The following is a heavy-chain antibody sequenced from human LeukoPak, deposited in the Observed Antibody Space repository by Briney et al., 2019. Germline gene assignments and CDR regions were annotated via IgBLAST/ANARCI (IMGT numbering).Heavy chain of an antibody. Sequence: PSETLSLTCTVSGYSISSAYYCGCIRQPPGKGLEWSGSIYNPSLKRRVTISVDTSKNQFSLKLSSVTAADTAVYYCARYIAAAGRRWFDPWGQGTLVTVSS. CDR2: I. CDR3: ARYIAAAGRRWFDP. D-gene: IGHD6-13*01. CDR1: GYSISSAYY. V-gene: IGHV4-38-2*02. J-gene: IGHJ5*02.